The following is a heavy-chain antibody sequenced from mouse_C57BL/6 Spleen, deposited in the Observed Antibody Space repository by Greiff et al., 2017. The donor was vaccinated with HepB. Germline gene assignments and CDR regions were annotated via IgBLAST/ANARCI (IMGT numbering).Heavy chain of an antibody. D-gene: IGHD2-4*01. J-gene: IGHJ2*01. CDR3: ASIYDYNGGYFDY. V-gene: IGHV6-6*01. CDR2: IRNKANNHAT. CDR1: GFTFSDSW. Sequence: EVQVVESGGGLVQPGGSMKLSCAASGFTFSDSWMDWVRQSPEKGLEWVAEIRNKANNHATYYAESVKGRVTISRDDSKSSVYLQMSSLRAEDTGIYYCASIYDYNGGYFDYWGQGTTLTVSS.